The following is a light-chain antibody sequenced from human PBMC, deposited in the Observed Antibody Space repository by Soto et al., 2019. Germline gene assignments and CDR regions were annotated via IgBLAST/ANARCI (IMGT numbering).Light chain of an antibody. J-gene: IGLJ2*01. CDR2: GNS. V-gene: IGLV1-40*01. CDR1: SSNIGAGYD. CDR3: QSYDSILSVV. Sequence: QSVLTQPPSVSGAPGQRVTISCTGSSSNIGAGYDVHWYQQLPGTAPKLLIYGNSNRPSGVPDLFSGSKSGTSASLAITGLQAEDEADYCCQSYDSILSVVFGGGTKLTVL.